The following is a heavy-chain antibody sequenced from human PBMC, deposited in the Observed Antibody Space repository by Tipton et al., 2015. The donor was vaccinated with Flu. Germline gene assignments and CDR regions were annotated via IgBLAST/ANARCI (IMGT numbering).Heavy chain of an antibody. CDR3: AREEKRGGYSR. J-gene: IGHJ4*02. Sequence: QLVQSGAEVKKPGASVKVSCKASGYTFTSYAMHWVRQAPGQRLEWMGGINAGNGNTKYSQKFQGRVTITRDTSASTAYMELSSLRSEDTAVYYCAREEKRGGYSRWGQETLVTVSS. V-gene: IGHV1-3*01. CDR2: INAGNGNT. CDR1: GYTFTSYA. D-gene: IGHD6-13*01.